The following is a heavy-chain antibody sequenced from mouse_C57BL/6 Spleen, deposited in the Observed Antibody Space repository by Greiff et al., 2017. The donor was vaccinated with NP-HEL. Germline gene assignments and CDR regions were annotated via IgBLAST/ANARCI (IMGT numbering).Heavy chain of an antibody. CDR2: ISSGSSTI. CDR3: ARPSTGTSWYFEV. CDR1: GFTFSDYG. J-gene: IGHJ1*03. D-gene: IGHD4-1*02. V-gene: IGHV5-17*01. Sequence: EVKLMESGGGLVKPGGSLKLSCAASGFTFSDYGMHWVRQAPETGLEWVAYISSGSSTIYYADTVKGRFTISRDNAKNTLFLQMTSLRSEDTAMYYCARPSTGTSWYFEVWGTGTTVTVSS.